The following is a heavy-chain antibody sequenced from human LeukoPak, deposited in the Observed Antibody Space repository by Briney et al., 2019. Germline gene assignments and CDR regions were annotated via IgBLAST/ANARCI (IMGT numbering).Heavy chain of an antibody. Sequence: PSETLSLTCTVSGGSISTYYWSWIRQPPGKALEWIGYLYNTGSTDYNPSLKSRITISVDMSKNQFSLKLSSVTAADTAVYYCARGMYSVTTLNYYYYYYMDVWGKGTTVTVSS. CDR3: ARGMYSVTTLNYYYYYYMDV. D-gene: IGHD4-17*01. J-gene: IGHJ6*03. CDR1: GGSISTYY. V-gene: IGHV4-59*01. CDR2: LYNTGST.